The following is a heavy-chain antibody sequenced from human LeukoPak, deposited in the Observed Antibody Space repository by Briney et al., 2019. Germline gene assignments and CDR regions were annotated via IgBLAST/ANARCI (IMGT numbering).Heavy chain of an antibody. CDR3: ARIPVGTTFDS. CDR1: GGSVSSSINY. CDR2: IYYSGST. Sequence: SETLSLTCSVSGGSVSSSINYWGWLRQPPGKGLEWIGSIYYSGSTYYNPSLKSRVTISADTSKNQFSLKLSSVTAADTAVYYCARIPVGTTFDSWGQGTLVTVSS. D-gene: IGHD1-26*01. J-gene: IGHJ4*02. V-gene: IGHV4-39*01.